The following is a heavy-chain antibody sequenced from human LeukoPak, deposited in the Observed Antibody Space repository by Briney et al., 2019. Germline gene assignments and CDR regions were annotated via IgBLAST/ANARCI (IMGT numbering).Heavy chain of an antibody. V-gene: IGHV4-59*08. D-gene: IGHD5-24*01. CDR3: ARGARAGYNLEPFDY. CDR2: IYYSGST. CDR1: GGSISHHY. Sequence: PSETLSLTCTVSGGSISHHYWSWIRQPPGKGLEWIGYIYYSGSTKYNPSLKSRVTISVDTSKNQFSLKLSSVTAADTAVYYCARGARAGYNLEPFDYWGQGTLVTVSS. J-gene: IGHJ4*02.